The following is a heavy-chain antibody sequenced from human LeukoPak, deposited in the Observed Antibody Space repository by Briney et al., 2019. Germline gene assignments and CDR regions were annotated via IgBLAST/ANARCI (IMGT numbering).Heavy chain of an antibody. Sequence: GRSLRLSCAASGFTFSSYAMHWVRQAPGKGLEWVAVISYDGSNKYYADSVKGRFTISRDNSKNALYLQMNSLRAEDTAVYYCARTYSNYDAFDIWGQGTMVTVSS. J-gene: IGHJ3*02. CDR1: GFTFSSYA. V-gene: IGHV3-30-3*01. CDR3: ARTYSNYDAFDI. D-gene: IGHD4-11*01. CDR2: ISYDGSNK.